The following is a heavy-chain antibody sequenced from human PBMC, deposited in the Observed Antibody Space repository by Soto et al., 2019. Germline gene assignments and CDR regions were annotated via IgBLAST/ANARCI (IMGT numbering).Heavy chain of an antibody. J-gene: IGHJ4*02. D-gene: IGHD2-15*01. V-gene: IGHV4-30-4*01. Sequence: SETLSLTCSVSGGSISSDDYYWTWIRQPPGEGLEWIGYIYYTGRTSSTPSLESRVTISIDTSKNQFSLKLSSVSAADTAVYYGAREGSSSPEYFDFWSPGTRVTVS. CDR3: AREGSSSPEYFDF. CDR2: IYYTGRT. CDR1: GGSISSDDYY.